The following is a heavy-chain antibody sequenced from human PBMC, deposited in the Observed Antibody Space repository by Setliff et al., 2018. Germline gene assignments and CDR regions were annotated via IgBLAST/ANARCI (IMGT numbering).Heavy chain of an antibody. D-gene: IGHD3-3*01. Sequence: TSETLSLTCTVSGDSISSRTYSWSWIRQPAGKGLEWIGHIYTSWSTIYNPSLKSRLTISLDTSKNQFSLNLSSVTAADTAVYYCARMSGFLYMDVWGKGTTVTVSS. CDR3: ARMSGFLYMDV. CDR1: GDSISSRTYS. J-gene: IGHJ6*03. V-gene: IGHV4-61*09. CDR2: IYTSWST.